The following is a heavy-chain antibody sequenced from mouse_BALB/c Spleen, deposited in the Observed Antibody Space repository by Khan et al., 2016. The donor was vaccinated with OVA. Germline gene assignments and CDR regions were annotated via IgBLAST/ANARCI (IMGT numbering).Heavy chain of an antibody. J-gene: IGHJ3*01. CDR2: INSDGYYT. CDR1: GFTFSAYG. D-gene: IGHD1-3*01. Sequence: EVKLVESGGDLVRPGGSLKLSCAASGFTFSAYGMSWVRQRPDKRLEWVATINSDGYYTYYPDSLKGRFIISRDNAKNTLYLQMRSLQSEDTAMEYCASHLSGSVAYGGQGTLVTVSA. CDR3: ASHLSGSVAY. V-gene: IGHV5-6*01.